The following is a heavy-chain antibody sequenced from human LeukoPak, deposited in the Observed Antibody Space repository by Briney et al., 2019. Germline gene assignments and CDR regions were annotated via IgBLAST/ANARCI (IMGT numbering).Heavy chain of an antibody. V-gene: IGHV3-30-3*01. CDR2: ISYDGSNK. CDR1: GFTFSSYA. CDR3: ARDGDSRIVVVPAAIFEYYFDY. J-gene: IGHJ4*02. Sequence: PGRSLRLSCAASGFTFSSYAMHWVRQAPGKGLEWVAVISYDGSNKYYADSVKGRFTISRDNSKNTLYLQMNSLRAEDTAVYYCARDGDSRIVVVPAAIFEYYFDYWGQGTLVTVSS. D-gene: IGHD2-2*01.